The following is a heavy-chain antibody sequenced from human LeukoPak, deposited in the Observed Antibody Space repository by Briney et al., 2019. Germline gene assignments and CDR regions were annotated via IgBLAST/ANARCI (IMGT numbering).Heavy chain of an antibody. CDR3: ARDQRPRGYSYGYNPHGADY. J-gene: IGHJ4*02. CDR1: GYTFTSYA. D-gene: IGHD5-18*01. CDR2: INTNTGNP. Sequence: ASVKVSCKASGYTFTSYAMNWVRQAPGQGLEWMGWINTNTGNPTYAQGFTGRFVFSLDTSVSTAYLQISSLKAEDTAVYYCARDQRPRGYSYGYNPHGADYWGQGTLVTVSS. V-gene: IGHV7-4-1*02.